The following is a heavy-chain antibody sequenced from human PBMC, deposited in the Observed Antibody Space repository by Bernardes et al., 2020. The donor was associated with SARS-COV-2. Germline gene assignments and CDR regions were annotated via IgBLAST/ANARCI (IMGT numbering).Heavy chain of an antibody. Sequence: GGSLRLSWAASGFTFPYYAMSWVRQAPGKGLEWVSYISGSGATTFYSDSVKGRFTISRDNSKNTLFLQMNDLRADDTAVYYCANNGYSYGYSLWWGQGTLVTVSS. J-gene: IGHJ4*02. D-gene: IGHD5-18*01. CDR1: GFTFPYYA. CDR3: ANNGYSYGYSLW. V-gene: IGHV3-23*01. CDR2: ISGSGATT.